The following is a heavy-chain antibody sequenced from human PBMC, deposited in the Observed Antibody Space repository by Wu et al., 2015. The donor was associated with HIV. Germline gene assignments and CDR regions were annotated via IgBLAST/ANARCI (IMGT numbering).Heavy chain of an antibody. J-gene: IGHJ6*02. D-gene: IGHD5-24*01. CDR2: IIPIFGTA. Sequence: QVQLVQSGAEVKKPGSSVKVSCKASGGTFSSYAIGWVRQAPGQGLEWMGGIIPIFGTANYAQKFQGRVTITTDESTSTAYMELSSLRSEDTAVYYCARDLEMATITNYYGMDVWGQGTTVTVSS. CDR1: GGTFSSYA. CDR3: ARDLEMATITNYYGMDV. V-gene: IGHV1-69*01.